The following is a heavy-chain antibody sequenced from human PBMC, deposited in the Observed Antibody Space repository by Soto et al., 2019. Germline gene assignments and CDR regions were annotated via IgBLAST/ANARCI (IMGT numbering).Heavy chain of an antibody. J-gene: IGHJ5*02. CDR3: ARRWFDP. V-gene: IGHV4-34*01. CDR1: GGSFSGYY. CDR2: INHSGST. Sequence: SETLSLTCAVYGGSFSGYYWSWIRQPPGKGLEWIGEINHSGSTNYNPSLKSRVTISVDTSKNQFSLKLSSVTAADTAVYYCARRWFDPWGQGTLVTVSS.